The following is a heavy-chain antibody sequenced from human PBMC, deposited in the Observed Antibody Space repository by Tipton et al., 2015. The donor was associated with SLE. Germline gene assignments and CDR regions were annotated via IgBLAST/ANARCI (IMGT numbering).Heavy chain of an antibody. D-gene: IGHD3-22*01. CDR2: IYCSGST. CDR3: ARRSVLGGYDV. J-gene: IGHJ3*01. CDR1: GDSICSSS. Sequence: TLSLTCTVSGDSICSSSWIWIRQPAGKGLQWIGRIYCSGSTNYHPSLRSRVSMSVDTSKSHFSLRLTSMTAADTAMYFCARRSVLGGYDVWGQGTMVSVSS. V-gene: IGHV4-4*07.